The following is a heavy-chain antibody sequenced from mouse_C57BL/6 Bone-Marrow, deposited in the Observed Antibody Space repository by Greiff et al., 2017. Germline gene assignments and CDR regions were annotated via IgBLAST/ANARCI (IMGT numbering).Heavy chain of an antibody. V-gene: IGHV3-6*01. CDR2: ISYDGSN. Sequence: EVQLVESGPGLVKPSQSLSLTCSVTGYSITSGYYWNWIRQFPGNKLEWMGYISYDGSNNYNPSLKNRISITRDTSKNQFFLKLNSVTTEDTATYYCARYYGSLFAYWGQGTLVTVSA. CDR3: ARYYGSLFAY. CDR1: GYSITSGYY. J-gene: IGHJ3*01. D-gene: IGHD1-1*01.